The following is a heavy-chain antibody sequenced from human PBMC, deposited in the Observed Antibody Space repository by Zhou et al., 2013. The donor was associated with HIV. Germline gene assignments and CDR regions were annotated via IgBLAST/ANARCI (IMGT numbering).Heavy chain of an antibody. Sequence: QVQLVQSGAEVKKPGSSVKVSCKASGGTFSSYAISWVRQAPGQGLEWMGRIIPILGIANYAQKFQGRVTITADKSTSTAYMELSSLRSEDTAVYYCARDDLYRSVDWFDPLGARGTPGHRLL. CDR2: IIPILGIA. CDR1: GGTFSSYA. V-gene: IGHV1-69*04. J-gene: IGHJ5*02. CDR3: ARDDLYRSVDWFDP. D-gene: IGHD6-25*01.